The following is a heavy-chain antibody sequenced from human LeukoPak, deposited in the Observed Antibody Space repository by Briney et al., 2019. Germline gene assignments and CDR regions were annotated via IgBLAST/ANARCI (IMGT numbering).Heavy chain of an antibody. V-gene: IGHV4-34*01. Sequence: SETLSLTCAVYGGSFSGYYWSWIRQPPGKGLEWIGEINHSGSTNYNPSLKSRVTISVDTSKNQFSLKLSSVTAADTAVYYCARHEGYCSGGSCSLGYMDVWGKGTTVTISS. CDR1: GGSFSGYY. J-gene: IGHJ6*03. D-gene: IGHD2-15*01. CDR2: INHSGST. CDR3: ARHEGYCSGGSCSLGYMDV.